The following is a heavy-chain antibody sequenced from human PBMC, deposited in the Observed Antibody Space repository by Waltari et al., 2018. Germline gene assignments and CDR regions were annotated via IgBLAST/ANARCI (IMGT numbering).Heavy chain of an antibody. D-gene: IGHD3-16*02. J-gene: IGHJ6*01. Sequence: EVQLVESGGGLVQPGRSLRLSCAASRFTFVDYAMHWVRQPPGKGLEWVSGISWNSGSRGYADSVKGRFTISRDNAKKSLHLQMNSLRPEDTAMYYCVKDIQAAGVIGGQSYGMDVWGQGTMVTVSS. CDR1: RFTFVDYA. CDR3: VKDIQAAGVIGGQSYGMDV. CDR2: ISWNSGSR. V-gene: IGHV3-9*01.